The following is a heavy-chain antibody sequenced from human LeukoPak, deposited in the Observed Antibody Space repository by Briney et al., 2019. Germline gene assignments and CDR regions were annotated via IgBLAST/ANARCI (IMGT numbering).Heavy chain of an antibody. D-gene: IGHD4-23*01. CDR1: GFTFSSYG. J-gene: IGHJ6*02. CDR2: IWYDGSNK. CDR3: ARDYGVVTLGYYGMDV. Sequence: PGGSLRLSCAAPGFTFSSYGMHWVRQAPGKGLEWVAGIWYDGSNKYYADSVKGRFTISRDNSKNTLYLQMNSLRAEDTAVYYCARDYGVVTLGYYGMDVWGQGTTVTVSS. V-gene: IGHV3-33*01.